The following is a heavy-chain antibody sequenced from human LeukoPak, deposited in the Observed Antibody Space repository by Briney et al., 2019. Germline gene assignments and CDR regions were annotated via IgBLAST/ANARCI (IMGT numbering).Heavy chain of an antibody. J-gene: IGHJ4*02. CDR1: GFTFNKYT. CDR3: ARDPDTYYFDY. V-gene: IGHV3-21*01. CDR2: ISSSSSYI. Sequence: GESLRLSCAASGFTFNKYTMNWVRQAPGKGLEWVSSISSSSSYIYYADSVKGRFTISRDNAKNSLYLQMNSLRAEDTAVYYCARDPDTYYFDYWGQGTLVTVSS. D-gene: IGHD3-16*01.